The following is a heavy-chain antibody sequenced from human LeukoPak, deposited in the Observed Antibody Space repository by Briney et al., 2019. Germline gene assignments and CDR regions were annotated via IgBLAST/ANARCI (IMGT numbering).Heavy chain of an antibody. CDR1: GFTFSSYA. Sequence: PGRSLRLSSAASGFTFSSYAMHWVRQAPGKGLEWVAVISYDGSNKYYADSVKGRFTISRDNSKNTLYLQMNSLGAEDTAVYYCARSGGQDYYYDSSGYYPFDYWGQGTLVTVSS. CDR3: ARSGGQDYYYDSSGYYPFDY. D-gene: IGHD3-22*01. J-gene: IGHJ4*02. V-gene: IGHV3-30*04. CDR2: ISYDGSNK.